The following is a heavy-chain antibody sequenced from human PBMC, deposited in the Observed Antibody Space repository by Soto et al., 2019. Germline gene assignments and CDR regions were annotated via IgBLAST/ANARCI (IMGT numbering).Heavy chain of an antibody. J-gene: IGHJ5*02. D-gene: IGHD3-3*01. CDR2: IYYSGST. CDR3: ARNEPPPNYDFWSFWFDP. CDR1: GGSISSGGYY. V-gene: IGHV4-31*03. Sequence: SETLSLTCTVSGGSISSGGYYWSWIRQHPGKGLEWIGYIYYSGSTYYDPSLKSRVTISVDTSKNQFSLKLSSVTAADTAVYYCARNEPPPNYDFWSFWFDPWGQGTLVTVSS.